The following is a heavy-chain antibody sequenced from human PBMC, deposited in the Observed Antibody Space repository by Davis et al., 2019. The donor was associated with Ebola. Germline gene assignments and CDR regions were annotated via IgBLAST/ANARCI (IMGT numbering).Heavy chain of an antibody. Sequence: PGGSLRLSCSASGFTFSTYAMSWVRQAPGKGLEWVSTFSGGAYYADSVKVRFTISRDNSKNTLYLQMYSLRAEDTAVYYCAKGRSSGWYYFDSWGQGTLVTVSS. CDR3: AKGRSSGWYYFDS. CDR1: GFTFSTYA. CDR2: FSGGA. J-gene: IGHJ4*02. D-gene: IGHD6-19*01. V-gene: IGHV3-23*01.